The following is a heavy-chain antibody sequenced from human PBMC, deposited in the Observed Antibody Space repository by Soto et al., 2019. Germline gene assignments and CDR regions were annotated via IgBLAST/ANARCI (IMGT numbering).Heavy chain of an antibody. J-gene: IGHJ6*02. CDR2: TYYRSKWYN. CDR3: ARGTVAAAVFYYYGMDV. Sequence: SQTLSLTCAISGDSVSSNSAAWNWIRQSPSRGLEWLGRTYYRSKWYNDYAVSVKSRITINPDTSKNQFSLQLNSVTPKDTAVYYCARGTVAAAVFYYYGMDVWGQGTTVTVSS. CDR1: GDSVSSNSAA. D-gene: IGHD6-13*01. V-gene: IGHV6-1*01.